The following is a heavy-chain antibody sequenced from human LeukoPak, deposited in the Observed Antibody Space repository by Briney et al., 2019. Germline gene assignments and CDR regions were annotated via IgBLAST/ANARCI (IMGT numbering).Heavy chain of an antibody. D-gene: IGHD1-1*01. CDR3: ARNPAGIGDY. CDR1: GFTSSTYN. CDR2: ISSGSEII. J-gene: IGHJ4*02. V-gene: IGHV3-48*02. Sequence: GGSLRLSCVASGFTSSTYNMNWVRQAPGKGLEWVSFISSGSEIIYYADSVKGRFTVSRDNDKKSLYLQMNSLRDVDTAVYYCARNPAGIGDYLGQGTLVTVSS.